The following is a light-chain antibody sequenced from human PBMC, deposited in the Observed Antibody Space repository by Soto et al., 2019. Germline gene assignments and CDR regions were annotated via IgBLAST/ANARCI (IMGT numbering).Light chain of an antibody. CDR1: PSISSY. CDR3: QQSYSSPPT. J-gene: IGKJ4*01. CDR2: AAS. V-gene: IGKV1-39*01. Sequence: DIPMTQSPSSLSASVGDRVTITCRASPSISSYLNWYQQKPGKAPKLLIYAASSLQSGVPSRFSGSGSGTDFTLTISSLQPEDSATYYCQQSYSSPPTFGGGTKVEIK.